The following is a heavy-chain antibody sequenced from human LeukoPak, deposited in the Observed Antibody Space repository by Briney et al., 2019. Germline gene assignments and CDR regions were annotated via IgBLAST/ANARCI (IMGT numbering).Heavy chain of an antibody. Sequence: ASVKVSCKASGGTFSSYAISWVRQAPGQGLEWMGWINPNSGVTNFAQKFQGRITMTRDTSISTAYMELSRLRSDDTAVYYCARVKSSGYLVWGPDAFDIWGQGTMVTLSS. CDR3: ARVKSSGYLVWGPDAFDI. J-gene: IGHJ3*02. D-gene: IGHD6-19*01. V-gene: IGHV1-2*02. CDR2: INPNSGVT. CDR1: GGTFSSYA.